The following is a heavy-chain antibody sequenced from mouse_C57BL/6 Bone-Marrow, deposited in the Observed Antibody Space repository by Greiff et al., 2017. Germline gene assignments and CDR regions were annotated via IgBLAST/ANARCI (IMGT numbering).Heavy chain of an antibody. J-gene: IGHJ2*01. CDR3: TRRQLRPLFDY. V-gene: IGHV1-15*01. CDR1: GYTFTDYE. Sequence: VQLQQSGAELVRPGASVTLSCKASGYTFTDYEMHWVKQTPVHGLEWIGAIDPETGGTAYNQKFKGKAILTADKSSSTAYMELRSLASEDSAVYYRTRRQLRPLFDYWGQGTTLTVAS. CDR2: IDPETGGT. D-gene: IGHD3-2*02.